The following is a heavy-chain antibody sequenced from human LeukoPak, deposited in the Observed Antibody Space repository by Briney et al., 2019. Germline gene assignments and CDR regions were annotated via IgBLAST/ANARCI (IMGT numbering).Heavy chain of an antibody. V-gene: IGHV4-59*01. CDR3: SRESGPYSPFGH. D-gene: IGHD1-26*01. J-gene: IGHJ4*02. CDR2: IYYSGST. CDR1: GGSINTYY. Sequence: SETLSLTCTVSGGSINTYYWSWIRQPPGKGLEWIGYIYYSGSTNYSPSLKSRLTISVDTSKNQFSLKLSSVTAADTAVYYCSRESGPYSPFGHWGQGILVTVTT.